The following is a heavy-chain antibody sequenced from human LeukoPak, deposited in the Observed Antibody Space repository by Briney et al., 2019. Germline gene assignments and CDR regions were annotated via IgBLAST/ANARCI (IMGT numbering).Heavy chain of an antibody. Sequence: GGSLRLSCAASGFTFSSYGMHWVRQAPGKGLEWVAFIRYDGSNKYYADSVKGRFTISRDNSKNTLYLQMNSLRAEDTAVYYCAGSGSYGPYYYYMDVWGKGTTVTISS. CDR3: AGSGSYGPYYYYMDV. V-gene: IGHV3-30*02. J-gene: IGHJ6*03. CDR2: IRYDGSNK. CDR1: GFTFSSYG. D-gene: IGHD1-26*01.